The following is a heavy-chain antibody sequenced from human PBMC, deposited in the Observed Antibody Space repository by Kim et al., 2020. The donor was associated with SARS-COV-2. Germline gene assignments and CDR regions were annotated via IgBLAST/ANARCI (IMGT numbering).Heavy chain of an antibody. J-gene: IGHJ4*02. D-gene: IGHD6-13*01. CDR3: ASLTGSSYYFDY. V-gene: IGHV4-59*01. Sequence: NYNPSLKSRVTISVDTSKNQFSLKLSSVTAADTAVYYCASLTGSSYYFDYWGQGTLVTVSS.